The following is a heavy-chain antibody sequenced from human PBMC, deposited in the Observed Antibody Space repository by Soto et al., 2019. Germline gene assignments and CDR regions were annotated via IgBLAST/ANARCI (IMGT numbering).Heavy chain of an antibody. Sequence: ASVKVSCKASGGTFSSYTISWVRQAPGQGLEWMGRIIPILGIANYAQKFQGRVTITADKSTSTAYMELSSLRSEDTAVYYCARAGYYYGSGSVTGPIDYWGQGTLVTVSS. V-gene: IGHV1-69*02. J-gene: IGHJ4*02. CDR1: GGTFSSYT. CDR2: IIPILGIA. CDR3: ARAGYYYGSGSVTGPIDY. D-gene: IGHD3-10*01.